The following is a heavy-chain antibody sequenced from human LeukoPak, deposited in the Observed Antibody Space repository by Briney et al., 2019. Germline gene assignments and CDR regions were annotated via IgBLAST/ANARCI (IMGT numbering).Heavy chain of an antibody. D-gene: IGHD3-16*01. J-gene: IGHJ6*02. V-gene: IGHV3-7*03. CDR1: GFTFSSYW. CDR3: ARGGGLDV. CDR2: INHNGNVN. Sequence: GGSLRLSCAASGFTFSSYWMNWARQALGKGLEWVASINHNGNVNYYVDSVKGRFTISRDNAKNSLYLQMSNLRAEDTAVYSCARGGGLDVWGQGATVTVSS.